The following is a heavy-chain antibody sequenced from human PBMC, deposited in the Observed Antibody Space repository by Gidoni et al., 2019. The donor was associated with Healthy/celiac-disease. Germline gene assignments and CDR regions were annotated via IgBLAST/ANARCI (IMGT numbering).Heavy chain of an antibody. CDR3: ARDRYYGSGSYYYYYGMDV. CDR1: GGSVSSGSSD. CDR2: IYASGST. D-gene: IGHD3-10*01. Sequence: QVQLQESGPGLVKPSETLSLTCTVSGGSVSSGSSDWSWIRQPPGKGLEWIGYIYASGSTNYNPSLKSRVTISVDTSKNQFSLKLSSVTAADTAVYYCARDRYYGSGSYYYYYGMDVWGKGTTVTVSS. V-gene: IGHV4-61*01. J-gene: IGHJ6*04.